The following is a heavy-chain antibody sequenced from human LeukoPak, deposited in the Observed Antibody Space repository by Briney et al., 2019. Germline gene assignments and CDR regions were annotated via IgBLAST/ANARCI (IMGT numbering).Heavy chain of an antibody. CDR1: GGSISSSSYY. V-gene: IGHV4-39*01. D-gene: IGHD5-24*01. J-gene: IGHJ4*02. CDR2: ICYSGNT. CDR3: ARQGLIVMAGEGDFDY. Sequence: AETLSLTCTVSGGSISSSSYYWGWIRQPPGKGLEWIGSICYSGNTHYNPSLKSRVTISVDTSKKRFSLKLSSVTAADTAVYYCARQGLIVMAGEGDFDYWGQGTLVTV.